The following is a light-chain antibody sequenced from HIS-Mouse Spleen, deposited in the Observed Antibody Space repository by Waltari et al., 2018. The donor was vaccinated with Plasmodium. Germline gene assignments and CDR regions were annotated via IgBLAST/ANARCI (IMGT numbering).Light chain of an antibody. Sequence: DIQMTQSPSSLSASVGDRVTITCRASQSISSYLNWYQQKPGKDPKLLIYAASSLQSGVPSRFSGSGSRTEFTLTISSLQPEDFATYYCQQNYNTWTFGQGTKVEIK. CDR3: QQNYNTWT. J-gene: IGKJ1*01. V-gene: IGKV1-39*01. CDR2: AAS. CDR1: QSISSY.